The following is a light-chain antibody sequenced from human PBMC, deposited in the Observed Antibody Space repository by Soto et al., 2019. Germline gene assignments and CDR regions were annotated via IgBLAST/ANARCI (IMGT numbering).Light chain of an antibody. J-gene: IGKJ1*01. Sequence: IQMTQSPSSLSASVGDRLSITCRASQVITNDLGWYQQKPGKAPKRLIYAASTLQIGVPSRFSGSGSGTEFTLTISSLQPDDFATYYCQQLNSYPRTFGQGTKVDIK. CDR2: AAS. V-gene: IGKV1-17*01. CDR3: QQLNSYPRT. CDR1: QVITND.